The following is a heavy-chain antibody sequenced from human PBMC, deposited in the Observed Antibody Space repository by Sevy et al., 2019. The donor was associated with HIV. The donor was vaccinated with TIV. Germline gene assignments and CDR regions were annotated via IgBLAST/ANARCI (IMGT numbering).Heavy chain of an antibody. Sequence: GGSLRLSCAASGLIFSNFGVHWVRQIPGKGLESVATVSADGTYKYYEDSLKDRFTISRDNSRNTVDLQMSSLRPDDAGLYFCAVGGNLWPYNWFDPWGQGTLVTVSS. CDR2: VSADGTYK. CDR3: AVGGNLWPYNWFDP. V-gene: IGHV3-30*03. D-gene: IGHD4-4*01. J-gene: IGHJ5*02. CDR1: GLIFSNFG.